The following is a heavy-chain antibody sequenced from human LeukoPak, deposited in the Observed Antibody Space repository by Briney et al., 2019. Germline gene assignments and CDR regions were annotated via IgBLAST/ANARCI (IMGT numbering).Heavy chain of an antibody. CDR3: VREIPHYGIDY. Sequence: SETLSLTCTVSGGSISGYLGSWIRQPAGKGLEWVGRTFDSGSTSYNPSLERRVTMSVDTPKNHFSLRLSSVTAADTAVYFCVREIPHYGIDYWGQGTLVTVSS. CDR1: GGSISGYL. V-gene: IGHV4-4*07. CDR2: TFDSGST. D-gene: IGHD3-10*01. J-gene: IGHJ4*02.